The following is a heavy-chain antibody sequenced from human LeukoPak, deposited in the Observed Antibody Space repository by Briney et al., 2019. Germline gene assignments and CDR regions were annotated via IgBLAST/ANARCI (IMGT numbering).Heavy chain of an antibody. Sequence: SETLSLTCTVSGGSISSSSYYWGWIRQPPGKGREWIGSIYYSGSTYYNPSLKSRVTISVDTSKNQFSLKLSSVTAADTAVYYCAAQGRFDAFDIWGQGTMVTVSS. CDR2: IYYSGST. CDR3: AAQGRFDAFDI. J-gene: IGHJ3*02. V-gene: IGHV4-39*01. CDR1: GGSISSSSYY.